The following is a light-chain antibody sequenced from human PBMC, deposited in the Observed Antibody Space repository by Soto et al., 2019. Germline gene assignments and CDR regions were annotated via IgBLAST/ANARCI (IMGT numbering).Light chain of an antibody. V-gene: IGKV3-20*01. CDR3: QQYGNSIPIT. CDR2: GAF. Sequence: EVVLTQSPGTPSLSPGERATLSCRALQSVSTSFLAWYQQKPGQAPRLLIYGAFSRATGIPDRFSGSGSGTDFTLTISRLEPEDFAVYYCQQYGNSIPITFGQGTRLEIK. J-gene: IGKJ5*01. CDR1: QSVSTSF.